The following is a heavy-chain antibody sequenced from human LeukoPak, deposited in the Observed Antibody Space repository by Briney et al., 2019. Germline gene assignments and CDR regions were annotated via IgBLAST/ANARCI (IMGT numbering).Heavy chain of an antibody. V-gene: IGHV3-74*01. J-gene: IGHJ4*02. CDR2: INSDGSST. D-gene: IGHD4-17*01. Sequence: APGKGLVWVSRINSDGSSTTSADSVKGRFTISRDNAKNTLYLQMNSLRAEDTAVYYCAKGGATVIDYWGQGTLVTVSS. CDR3: AKGGATVIDY.